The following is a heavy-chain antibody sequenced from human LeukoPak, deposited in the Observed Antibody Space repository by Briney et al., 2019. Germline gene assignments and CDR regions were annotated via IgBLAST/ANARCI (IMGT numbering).Heavy chain of an antibody. Sequence: QPGGSLRLSCSASGLTFSSYAMHWVRQAPGKGLEYVSAINSNGGSTYYADSVKGRFTISRDNSKNTLYLQMSSLRGEDTAVYYCVKVHSSSWYYFDHWGEGTLVTVSS. CDR3: VKVHSSSWYYFDH. CDR1: GLTFSSYA. CDR2: INSNGGST. V-gene: IGHV3-64D*06. D-gene: IGHD6-13*01. J-gene: IGHJ4*02.